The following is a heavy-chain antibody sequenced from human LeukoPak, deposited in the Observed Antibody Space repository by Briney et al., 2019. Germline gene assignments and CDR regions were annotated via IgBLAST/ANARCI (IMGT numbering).Heavy chain of an antibody. CDR1: GYTFTGYY. CDR2: INPNSGGT. V-gene: IGHV1-2*02. D-gene: IGHD2-2*01. J-gene: IGHJ5*02. Sequence: GASVKVSCKASGYTFTGYYMHWVRQAPGQGLEWMGWINPNSGGTNYAQKFQGRVTMTRDTSISTAYMELSRLRSDDTAVYYCARGGVVVVPAAIWRNWFDPWGQGTLVTVSS. CDR3: ARGGVVVVPAAIWRNWFDP.